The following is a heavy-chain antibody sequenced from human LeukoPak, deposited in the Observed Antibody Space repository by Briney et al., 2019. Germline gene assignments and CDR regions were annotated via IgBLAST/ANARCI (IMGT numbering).Heavy chain of an antibody. CDR1: GYSFSNHW. CDR2: IYPVDSDT. Sequence: GESLKISCKGSGYSFSNHWIGWLRQLPGKGLEWICIIYPVDSDTIYSPSSQGQFTISDDTSINTDWVQGSSWKASDTGMYYCARRAYCSNHFDFWGQGTLVTVSS. V-gene: IGHV5-51*01. J-gene: IGHJ4*02. CDR3: ARRAYCSNHFDF. D-gene: IGHD4-23*01.